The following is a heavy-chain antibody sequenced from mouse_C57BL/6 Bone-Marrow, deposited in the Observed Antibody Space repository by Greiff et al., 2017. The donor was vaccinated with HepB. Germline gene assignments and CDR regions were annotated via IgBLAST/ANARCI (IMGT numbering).Heavy chain of an antibody. Sequence: QVQLQQPGAELVKPGASVKMSCKASGYTFTSYWITWVKQRPGQGLEWIGDIYPGSGSTNYNEKFKSKATLTVDTSSSTAYMQLSSLTSEDSAVYYCARRTTVVHYYAMDYWGQGTSVTVSS. V-gene: IGHV1-55*01. CDR2: IYPGSGST. D-gene: IGHD1-1*01. CDR3: ARRTTVVHYYAMDY. CDR1: GYTFTSYW. J-gene: IGHJ4*01.